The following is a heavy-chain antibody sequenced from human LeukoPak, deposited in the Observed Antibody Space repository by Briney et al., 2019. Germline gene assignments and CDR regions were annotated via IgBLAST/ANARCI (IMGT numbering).Heavy chain of an antibody. CDR1: GGSISSSSYY. CDR2: IYYSGST. Sequence: SETLSLTCTVSGGSISSSSYYWSWIRQPPGKGLEWIGSIYYSGSTYYNPSLKSRVTISVDTSKNQFSLKLSSVTAADTAVYYCARWIVSGFDYWGQGTLVTVSS. V-gene: IGHV4-39*01. J-gene: IGHJ4*02. CDR3: ARWIVSGFDY. D-gene: IGHD3-16*02.